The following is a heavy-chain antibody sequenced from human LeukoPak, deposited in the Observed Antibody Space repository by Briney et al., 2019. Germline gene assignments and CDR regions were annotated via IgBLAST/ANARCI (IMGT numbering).Heavy chain of an antibody. V-gene: IGHV1-2*02. D-gene: IGHD3-3*01. CDR1: GYTFTGYY. J-gene: IGHJ4*02. CDR3: ASIDYDFWSGYGYFFDY. Sequence: ASVKVSCKAPGYTFTGYYMHWVRQAPGQGLEWMGWINPNSGVTNYVQKFQGRVTMTRDTSISTAYMELSRLRSDDTAVYYCASIDYDFWSGYGYFFDYWGQGTLVTVSS. CDR2: INPNSGVT.